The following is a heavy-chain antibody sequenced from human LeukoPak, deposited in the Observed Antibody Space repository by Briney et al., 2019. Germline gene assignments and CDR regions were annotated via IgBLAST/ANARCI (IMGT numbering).Heavy chain of an antibody. V-gene: IGHV4-34*01. CDR3: ARGGITMIPLAR. J-gene: IGHJ4*02. CDR2: INHSGST. CDR1: GGSFSGYY. D-gene: IGHD3-22*01. Sequence: PSETLSLTCAVYGGSFSGYYWSWIRQPPGKGLEWIGEINHSGSTNYNPPLKSRVTISVDTSKNQFSLKLSSVTAADTAVYYCARGGITMIPLARWGQGTLVTVSS.